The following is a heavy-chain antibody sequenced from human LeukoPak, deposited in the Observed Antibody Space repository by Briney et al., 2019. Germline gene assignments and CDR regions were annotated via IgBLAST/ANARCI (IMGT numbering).Heavy chain of an antibody. V-gene: IGHV1-46*01. J-gene: IGHJ4*02. CDR2: INPSGGST. D-gene: IGHD2-2*01. CDR3: ARGGEYQLLDDF. CDR1: GYRFTSYY. Sequence: ASVKVSCKASGYRFTSYYMHWVRQAPGQGLEWMGIINPSGGSTIYAQKFQDRVSMTRDTSTNTVCMELSSLSSEDTAVYYCARGGEYQLLDDFWGQGTLVTVSS.